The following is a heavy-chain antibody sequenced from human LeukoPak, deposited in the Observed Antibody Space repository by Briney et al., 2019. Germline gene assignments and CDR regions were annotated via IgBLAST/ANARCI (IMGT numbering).Heavy chain of an antibody. Sequence: QPGGSLRLSCAASGFTFIDYDMHWVRQVIGKGLEWVSAIGIRGDTHYSRSVKGRFTISRENAESSLYLQMNSLRAEDTAVYYCARGGIQVSGIDESDYWGQGNLVSVFS. CDR2: IGIRGDT. V-gene: IGHV3-13*01. J-gene: IGHJ4*02. CDR1: GFTFIDYD. CDR3: ARGGIQVSGIDESDY. D-gene: IGHD6-19*01.